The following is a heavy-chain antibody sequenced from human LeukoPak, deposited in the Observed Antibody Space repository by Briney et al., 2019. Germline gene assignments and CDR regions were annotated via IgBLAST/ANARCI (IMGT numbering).Heavy chain of an antibody. V-gene: IGHV3-23*01. CDR1: GFTFSSYA. CDR2: ISGSGGST. Sequence: GGSLRLSCAASGFTFSSYAMSWVRQAPGKGLEWVSAISGSGGSTYYADSVKGRFTISRDNSKNTLYLQMNNLRAEDSALYYCAREMNGGLSGMDVWGQGTAVTVSS. CDR3: AREMNGGLSGMDV. J-gene: IGHJ6*02. D-gene: IGHD2-8*01.